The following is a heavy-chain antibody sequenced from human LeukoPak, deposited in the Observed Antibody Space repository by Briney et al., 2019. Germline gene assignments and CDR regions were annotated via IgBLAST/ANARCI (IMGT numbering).Heavy chain of an antibody. CDR1: GASIRSGDYY. V-gene: IGHV4-30-4*01. Sequence: SETLSLTCAVSGASIRSGDYYWSWARQPPGKGLEWIGHIYYSGNTYYNPSLKSRVAISVDTSKNQFSLKLSSVTAADTAVYYCACVTGLYYFDFWGQGTLVTVSS. CDR3: ACVTGLYYFDF. CDR2: IYYSGNT. J-gene: IGHJ4*02. D-gene: IGHD1-20*01.